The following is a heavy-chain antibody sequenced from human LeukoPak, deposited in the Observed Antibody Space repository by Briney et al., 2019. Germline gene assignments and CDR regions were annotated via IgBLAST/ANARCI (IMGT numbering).Heavy chain of an antibody. J-gene: IGHJ3*02. V-gene: IGHV3-73*01. D-gene: IGHD3-22*01. CDR2: IRSKANSYAT. CDR1: GFTFSGSA. Sequence: PGGSLRLSCAASGFTFSGSAMHWVRQASGKGLEWVGRIRSKANSYATAYAASVKGRFTISRDDSKNTAYLQMNSLKTEDTVVYYCTRHYEPTYYYDSSGHDAFDIWGQGTMVTVSS. CDR3: TRHYEPTYYYDSSGHDAFDI.